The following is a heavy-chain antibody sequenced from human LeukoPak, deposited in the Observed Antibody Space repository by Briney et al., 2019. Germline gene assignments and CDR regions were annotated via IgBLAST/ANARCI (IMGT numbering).Heavy chain of an antibody. D-gene: IGHD4-23*01. V-gene: IGHV4-34*01. CDR3: ARRRVVGKGYDY. CDR1: GGSSSGYY. CDR2: INHSGST. Sequence: SETLSLTCAVYGGSSSGYYWSWIPQPPGKGLEWIGEINHSGSTNYNPSLKSRVTISVDTSKNQFSLKLNSVTAADTAVYYCARRRVVGKGYDYWGQGTLVTVSS. J-gene: IGHJ4*02.